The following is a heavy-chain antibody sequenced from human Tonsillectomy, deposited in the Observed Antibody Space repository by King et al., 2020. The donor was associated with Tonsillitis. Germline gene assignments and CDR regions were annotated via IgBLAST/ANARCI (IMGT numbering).Heavy chain of an antibody. CDR2: ISSSGRHT. J-gene: IGHJ4*02. CDR1: AFRFSDYY. V-gene: IGHV3-11*06. Sequence: VQLVESGGGLVNPGGSLRLSCAASAFRFSDYYMSWIRQAPGKGLEWLSFISSSGRHTNYADSVKGRFTISRDNAKHSLFLQMNSLTAEDTAVYYCARGTSAIPAAMDYWGQGTRVTVSS. CDR3: ARGTSAIPAAMDY. D-gene: IGHD2-2*01.